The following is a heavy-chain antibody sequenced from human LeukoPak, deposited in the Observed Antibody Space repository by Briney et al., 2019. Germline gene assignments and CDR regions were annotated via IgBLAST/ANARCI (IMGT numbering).Heavy chain of an antibody. CDR2: INHSGST. D-gene: IGHD3-10*01. J-gene: IGHJ4*02. CDR3: ARGLRRYYFDY. CDR1: GGSFSGYY. Sequence: SETLSLTCAVYGGSFSGYYWSWIRQPPGKGLEWIGEINHSGSTNYNPSLKSRVTISVDTSKNQFSLKLSSVAAADTAVYYCARGLRRYYFDYWGQGTLVTVSS. V-gene: IGHV4-34*01.